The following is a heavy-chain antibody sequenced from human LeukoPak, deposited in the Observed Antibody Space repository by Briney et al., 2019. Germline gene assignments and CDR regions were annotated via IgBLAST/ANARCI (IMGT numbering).Heavy chain of an antibody. J-gene: IGHJ4*02. CDR3: ARDDARIAARGFDY. D-gene: IGHD6-6*01. CDR1: GFTFSSYW. V-gene: IGHV3-74*01. CDR2: INSDGSST. Sequence: SGGSLRLSCAASGFTFSSYWMHWVRQAPGKGLVWVSRINSDGSSTSYADSVKGRFTISRDNAKNTLYPQMNSLRAEDTAVYYCARDDARIAARGFDYWGQGTLVTVSS.